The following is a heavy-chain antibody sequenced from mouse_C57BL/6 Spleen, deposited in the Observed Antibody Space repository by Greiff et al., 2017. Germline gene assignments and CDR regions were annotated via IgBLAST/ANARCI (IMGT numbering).Heavy chain of an antibody. CDR1: GYTFTSYW. J-gene: IGHJ4*01. D-gene: IGHD1-1*01. CDR3: ARSVLRRFAMDY. V-gene: IGHV1-69*01. Sequence: QVQLQQPGAELVMPGASVKLSCKASGYTFTSYWMHWVKQRPGQGLEWIGEIDPSDSYTNYTQKFKGKSTLTVDKSSSTAYMQLSSLTSEDSAVYYCARSVLRRFAMDYWGQGTSVTVSS. CDR2: IDPSDSYT.